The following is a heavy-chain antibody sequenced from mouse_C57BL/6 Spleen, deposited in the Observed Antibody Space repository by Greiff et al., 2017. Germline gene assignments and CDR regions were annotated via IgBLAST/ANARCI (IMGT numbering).Heavy chain of an antibody. CDR1: GYTFTSYW. CDR3: AREELILRSYYFDY. V-gene: IGHV1-64*01. D-gene: IGHD1-1*01. Sequence: QVQLQQPGAELVKPGASVKLSCKASGYTFTSYWMHWVKQRPGQGLEWIGMIHPNSGSTNYNEKFKSKATLTVDKSSSTAYMQLSSLTSEDSAVYYCAREELILRSYYFDYWGQGTTLTVSS. CDR2: IHPNSGST. J-gene: IGHJ2*01.